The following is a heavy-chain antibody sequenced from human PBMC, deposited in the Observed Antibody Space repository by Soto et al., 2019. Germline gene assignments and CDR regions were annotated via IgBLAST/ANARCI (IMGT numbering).Heavy chain of an antibody. CDR3: ARGVGYTSGFYVVYRDYFDS. CDR2: TYYRSKWYY. V-gene: IGHV6-1*01. J-gene: IGHJ4*02. D-gene: IGHD6-19*01. CDR1: GDSVSSNSAA. Sequence: SQTLSLTCAISGDSVSSNSAAWNWIRQSPSRGLEWLGRTYYRSKWYYDYAVSVESRMTISPDTSKNQFSLQLDSVTPEDTAVYFCARGVGYTSGFYVVYRDYFDSWGQGTLVTVSS.